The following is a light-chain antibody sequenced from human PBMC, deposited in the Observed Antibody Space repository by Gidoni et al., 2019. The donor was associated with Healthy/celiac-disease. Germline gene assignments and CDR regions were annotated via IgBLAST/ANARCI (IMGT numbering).Light chain of an antibody. V-gene: IGKV3D-15*01. Sequence: EIVMTQSPASPSVSPGERATLTCRASQSVSSNSAWYQQKPGQAPRPLIYGASTRATGIPAGFSGSGSGTKFTLTISSLQSEDFAVYYCQQYYNWTPLTFGGGTKVEIK. CDR3: QQYYNWTPLT. J-gene: IGKJ4*01. CDR2: GAS. CDR1: QSVSSN.